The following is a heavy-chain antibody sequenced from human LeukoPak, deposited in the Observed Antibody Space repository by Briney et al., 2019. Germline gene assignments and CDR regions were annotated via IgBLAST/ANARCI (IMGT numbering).Heavy chain of an antibody. J-gene: IGHJ4*02. CDR2: IYSGGST. CDR3: ARVIPYGESYVGFDY. Sequence: GGSLRLSCAASGFTVSSNYMSWVRQAPGKGLEWVSVIYSGGSTYYADSVKGRFTISRDNSKNTLYLQMNSLRAEDTAVYYCARVIPYGESYVGFDYWGQGTLVTVSS. V-gene: IGHV3-53*01. D-gene: IGHD1-26*01. CDR1: GFTVSSNY.